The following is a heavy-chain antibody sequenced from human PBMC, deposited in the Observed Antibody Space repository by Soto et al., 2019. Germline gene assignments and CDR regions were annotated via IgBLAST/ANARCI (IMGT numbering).Heavy chain of an antibody. Sequence: PSETLSLTCVVSGASLSTSNWWSWVRQPPGEGLEWIGEIYHTGSASYSPSLKSRLSMSIDKSKNQFSLRLTDVTAADTAKYYCARGPRSGSYSVDGFDVWGQGTVVT. CDR2: IYHTGSA. J-gene: IGHJ3*01. D-gene: IGHD1-26*01. CDR3: ARGPRSGSYSVDGFDV. V-gene: IGHV4-4*02. CDR1: GASLSTSNW.